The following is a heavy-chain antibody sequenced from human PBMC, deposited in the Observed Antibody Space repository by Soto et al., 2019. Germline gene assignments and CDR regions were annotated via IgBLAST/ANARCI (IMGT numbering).Heavy chain of an antibody. V-gene: IGHV3-48*01. CDR1: GFTFSSDS. D-gene: IGHD3-10*01. J-gene: IGHJ6*03. Sequence: EVQLVESGGGLVQPGGSLRLSCAASGFTFSSDSMNWVRQAPGKGLEWVSYISSSSSTIYYADSVKGRFNISRDNAKKSLYLQMNSLRAEDTAVYYCARVWVRGPRAIYYMDVWGKGTTVTVSS. CDR3: ARVWVRGPRAIYYMDV. CDR2: ISSSSSTI.